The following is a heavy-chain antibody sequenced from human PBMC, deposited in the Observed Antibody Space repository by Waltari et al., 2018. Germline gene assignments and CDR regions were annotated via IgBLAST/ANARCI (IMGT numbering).Heavy chain of an antibody. CDR3: ARAQQQLASHDPDY. V-gene: IGHV3-21*01. J-gene: IGHJ4*02. Sequence: EVQLVESGGGLVKPGGSLRLSCAASGFTFSSYSMTWVGKAPGKGLEWVSSISSSSSYIYYADSVKGRFTISRDNAKNSLYLQMNSLRAEDTAVYYCARAQQQLASHDPDYWGQGTLVTVSS. CDR2: ISSSSSYI. CDR1: GFTFSSYS. D-gene: IGHD6-13*01.